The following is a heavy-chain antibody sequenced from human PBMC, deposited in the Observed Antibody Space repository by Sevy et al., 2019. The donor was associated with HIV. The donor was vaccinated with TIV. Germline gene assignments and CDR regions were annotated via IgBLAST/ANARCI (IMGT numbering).Heavy chain of an antibody. D-gene: IGHD2-21*01. CDR1: GFNFNNYA. CDR2: IWYDGSKK. CDR3: VRGRHIVVAPSFGGDHGIDV. Sequence: GGSLRLSCAASGFNFNNYAMHWVRQAPGKGLEWVAIIWYDGSKKSYADSVKGRFTISRDNSRNTLYVQMNSLRVEDTAVYYCVRGRHIVVAPSFGGDHGIDVWGQGTTVTVSS. J-gene: IGHJ6*02. V-gene: IGHV3-33*01.